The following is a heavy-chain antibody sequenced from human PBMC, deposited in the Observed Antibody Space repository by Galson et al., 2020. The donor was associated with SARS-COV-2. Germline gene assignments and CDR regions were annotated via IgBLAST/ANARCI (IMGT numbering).Heavy chain of an antibody. CDR1: GFTFSFYW. Sequence: ALHGESLKISCGASGFTFSFYWMYWVRQAPGKGLEWVARLNSEGSDTTYADSVKGRFTISRDNTNNMLHLQMNSLRAEDTAVYYCGRVMASGNYPAEFLQHWGQGTLVTVSS. V-gene: IGHV3-74*03. D-gene: IGHD1-26*01. J-gene: IGHJ1*01. CDR3: GRVMASGNYPAEFLQH. CDR2: LNSEGSDT.